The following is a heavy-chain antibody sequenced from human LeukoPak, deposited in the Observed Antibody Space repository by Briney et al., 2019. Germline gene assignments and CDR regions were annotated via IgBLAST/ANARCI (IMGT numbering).Heavy chain of an antibody. CDR1: GFTLSDHG. V-gene: IGHV3-33*01. Sequence: GGSLRLSCAASGFTLSDHGMHWVRQAPGKGLEWVAVIWNDGSKKYYGDSVKGRFTISRDTSKNTLDLKMDSLRVEDTAVYYCARSTRGDSNGQGDDLDIWGQGTMVTVSA. J-gene: IGHJ3*02. CDR3: ARSTRGDSNGQGDDLDI. D-gene: IGHD3-22*01. CDR2: IWNDGSKK.